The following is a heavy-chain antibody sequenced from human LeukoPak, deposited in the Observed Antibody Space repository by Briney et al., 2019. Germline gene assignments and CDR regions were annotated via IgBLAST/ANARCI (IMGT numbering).Heavy chain of an antibody. CDR1: GGSISSGSYS. J-gene: IGHJ4*02. Sequence: MPSETLSLTCTVSGGSISSGSYSWSWIRQPAGKGLERIGRIYTSGSTNYNPSLKSRVTISVDTSKNQFSLKLSSVTAADTAVYYCARGPITIFGVVVLYYFDYWGQGTLVTVSS. V-gene: IGHV4-61*02. CDR3: ARGPITIFGVVVLYYFDY. D-gene: IGHD3-3*01. CDR2: IYTSGST.